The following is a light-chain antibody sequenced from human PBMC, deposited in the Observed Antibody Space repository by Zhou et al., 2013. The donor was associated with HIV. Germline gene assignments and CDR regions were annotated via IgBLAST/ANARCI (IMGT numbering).Light chain of an antibody. CDR3: SSYAGSNNWV. CDR1: SSDIGGYNY. J-gene: IGLJ3*02. CDR2: DVS. Sequence: QSALTQPASVSGSPGQSITISCTGTSSDIGGYNYVSWYQQHPDKAPKLMIYDVSNRPSGVSNRFSGSKSGNTASLTISGLQAEDEADYYCSSYAGSNNWVFGGGTKLTVL. V-gene: IGLV2-14*03.